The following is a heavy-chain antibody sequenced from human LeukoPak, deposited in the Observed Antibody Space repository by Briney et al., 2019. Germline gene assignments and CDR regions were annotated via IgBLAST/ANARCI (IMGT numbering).Heavy chain of an antibody. Sequence: GGSLRLSYVASGFTFSSFAMQWVRQAPGKGLEWVAVIAYDGSDKYYADSVRGRFTISRDNSKNTVYLQMNNLKTEDTAIYYCASVLDYWGQGILVTVSS. CDR3: ASVLDY. CDR1: GFTFSSFA. CDR2: IAYDGSDK. J-gene: IGHJ4*02. V-gene: IGHV3-30*04.